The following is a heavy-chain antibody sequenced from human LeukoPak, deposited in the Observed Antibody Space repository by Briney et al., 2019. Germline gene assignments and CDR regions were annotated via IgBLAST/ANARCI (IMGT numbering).Heavy chain of an antibody. CDR3: ARRTYYDFWSGYLH. CDR1: GFTFDGYG. V-gene: IGHV3-20*04. D-gene: IGHD3-3*01. CDR2: INWNGATT. Sequence: GGSLRLSCAASGFTFDGYGMTWVRQAPGKGLEWVSGINWNGATTTYADSVKGRFTISRDNAQNSLYLEMNSLSAEDTALYYCARRTYYDFWSGYLHWGQGTLVTVSS. J-gene: IGHJ4*02.